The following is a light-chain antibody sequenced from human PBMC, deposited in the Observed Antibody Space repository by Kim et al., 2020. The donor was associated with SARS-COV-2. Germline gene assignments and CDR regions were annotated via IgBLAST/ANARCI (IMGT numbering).Light chain of an antibody. CDR3: QQYYNWPPVT. CDR2: GAS. V-gene: IGKV3-15*01. J-gene: IGKJ4*01. CDR1: QSISDK. Sequence: SPGERITPSCKASQSISDKLAWYQQKPGQAPRLVIYGASTRATGIPARFSGSGSGTEFTLDISGLQSEDFAVYYCQQYYNWPPVTFGGGTKVEIK.